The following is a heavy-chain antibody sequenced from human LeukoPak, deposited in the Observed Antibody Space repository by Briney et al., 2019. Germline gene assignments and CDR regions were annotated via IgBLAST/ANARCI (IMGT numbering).Heavy chain of an antibody. D-gene: IGHD6-19*01. CDR1: GFTFTKCA. CDR3: AGDRNSDWYSPLDY. V-gene: IGHV3-23*01. J-gene: IGHJ4*02. CDR2: ITATGDTA. Sequence: PGGSLRLSCVASGFTFTKCATSWIRQAPGKGLEWVAIITATGDTAYYADSVKGRFTISRDNSRNTVCMQMDSLRAEDTAIYYCAGDRNSDWYSPLDYWGQGSQVTVSP.